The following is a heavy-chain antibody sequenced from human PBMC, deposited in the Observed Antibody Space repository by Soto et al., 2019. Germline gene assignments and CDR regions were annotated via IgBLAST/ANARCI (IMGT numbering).Heavy chain of an antibody. J-gene: IGHJ4*02. Sequence: LRLSCAVSGLTFSSFAMDWVRQAAGKGTEWISYISRGATTTYYADSVRGRFTISRDDAENSVFLQMDSLRVEDTAIYFCATRSTDYYFYWGQGTLVTVSS. CDR1: GLTFSSFA. D-gene: IGHD3-9*01. V-gene: IGHV3-48*03. CDR2: ISRGATTT. CDR3: ATRSTDYYFY.